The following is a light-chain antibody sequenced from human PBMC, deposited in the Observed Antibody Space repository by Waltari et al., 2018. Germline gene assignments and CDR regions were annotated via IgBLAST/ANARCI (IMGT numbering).Light chain of an antibody. CDR2: EGT. Sequence: QSALTQPASVSGSPGQSITISCTGSSSDVGTSDLLSWYQHHPGKAPKLLNYEGTKRTSDISARFAGSKSGSTASLTISGLQTEDEADYFCCSYVGRPNFYVFGLGTKVTVL. J-gene: IGLJ1*01. V-gene: IGLV2-23*01. CDR3: CSYVGRPNFYV. CDR1: SSDVGTSDL.